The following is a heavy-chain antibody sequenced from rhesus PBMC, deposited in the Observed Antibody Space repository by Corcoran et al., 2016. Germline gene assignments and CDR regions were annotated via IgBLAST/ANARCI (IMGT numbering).Heavy chain of an antibody. J-gene: IGHJ4*01. CDR1: GGSVSGYCH. CDR3: ARESTTGNFDY. V-gene: IGHV4S9*01. CDR2: IDGNRAST. Sequence: QVQLQESGPGLVKPSETLSLPCAGSGGSVSGYCHWNWIRTPPGKGLEWIGNIDGNRASTYYIPSLKSRLTISKDTSKNQFFLNLSSVTAADTAVYYCARESTTGNFDYWGQGVLVTVSS. D-gene: IGHD1-44*01.